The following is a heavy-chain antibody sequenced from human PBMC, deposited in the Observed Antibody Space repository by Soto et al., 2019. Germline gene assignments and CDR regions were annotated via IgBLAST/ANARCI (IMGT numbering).Heavy chain of an antibody. J-gene: IGHJ6*02. CDR1: GFTCSSYS. D-gene: IGHD4-4*01. CDR2: ISSSSSTI. CDR3: ARVAGNRYYYYGMDV. V-gene: IGHV3-48*02. Sequence: GGSLRLSCAASGFTCSSYSMNWVRQAPGKGLEWVSYISSSSSTIYYADSVKGRFTISRDNAKNSLYLQMNSLRDEDTAVYYCARVAGNRYYYYGMDVWGQGTTVTVSS.